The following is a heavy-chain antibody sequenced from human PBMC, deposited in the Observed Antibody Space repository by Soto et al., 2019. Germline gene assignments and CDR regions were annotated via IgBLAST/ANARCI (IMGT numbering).Heavy chain of an antibody. CDR2: MSGSGTTI. J-gene: IGHJ6*03. Sequence: PGGSLRLSCAASGFTFSSYAMSWVRQAPGKGLEWVSTMSGSGTTIYYADSVKGRFTISRDNSKNALYLQMNSLRSDDTAVYYCARDVVRDMDVWGKGTTVTVSS. CDR3: ARDVVRDMDV. V-gene: IGHV3-23*01. D-gene: IGHD3-10*01. CDR1: GFTFSSYA.